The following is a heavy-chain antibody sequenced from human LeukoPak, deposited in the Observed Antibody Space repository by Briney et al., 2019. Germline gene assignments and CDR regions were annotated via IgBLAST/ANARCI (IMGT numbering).Heavy chain of an antibody. Sequence: ASVKVSCKTSGYTFTSYGITWVRQAPGQGLEWMGWISPYNGDTHYAQKFQDRVTMTTDTSTSTAYMDLRSLGFDDTAVYYCARDKAFLGYYDTSGYFQQWFDSWGQGTLVTVSS. J-gene: IGHJ5*01. CDR3: ARDKAFLGYYDTSGYFQQWFDS. V-gene: IGHV1-18*01. D-gene: IGHD3-22*01. CDR1: GYTFTSYG. CDR2: ISPYNGDT.